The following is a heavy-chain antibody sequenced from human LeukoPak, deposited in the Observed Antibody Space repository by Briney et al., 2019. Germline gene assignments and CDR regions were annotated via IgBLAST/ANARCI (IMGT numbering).Heavy chain of an antibody. CDR3: AKGLFEYGSGSYCLDY. Sequence: GGSLRLSCAASGFTFSSHAMSWVRQAPGKGLEWVSPVTGIGSSTYYADSVKGRFTISRDNSKNTLYLQMNSLRAEDTAVYYCAKGLFEYGSGSYCLDYWGQGTLVTVSS. V-gene: IGHV3-23*01. D-gene: IGHD3-10*01. CDR1: GFTFSSHA. J-gene: IGHJ4*02. CDR2: VTGIGSST.